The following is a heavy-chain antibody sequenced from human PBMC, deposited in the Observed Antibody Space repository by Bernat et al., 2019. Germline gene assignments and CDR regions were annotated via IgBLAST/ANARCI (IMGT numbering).Heavy chain of an antibody. CDR2: SRNNVNSYTT. CDR1: GFTFSEHC. D-gene: IGHD4-17*01. V-gene: IGHV3-72*01. J-gene: IGHJ4*02. CDR3: AGSYGDYRRFDY. Sequence: EVQLVESGGGLVQPGGSLRLSCAASGFTFSEHCMDWVRQAPGKGLEWVARSRNNVNSYTTEYAASVKGRFTISRSDSTNSLYLQMNNLKTEDSAVYFCAGSYGDYRRFDYWGQGTLVTVSS.